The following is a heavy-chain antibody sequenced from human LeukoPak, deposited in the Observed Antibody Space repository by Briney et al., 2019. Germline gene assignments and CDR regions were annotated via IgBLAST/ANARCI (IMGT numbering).Heavy chain of an antibody. CDR2: IYYSGST. CDR1: SGSISSGSYY. Sequence: PSQTLSLTCTVSSGSISSGSYYWGWIRQPPGKGLEWIGSIYYSGSTYYNPSLKSRVTISVDTSKNQFSLKLSSVTAADTAVYYCARHFKGLTWGQGTLVTVSS. V-gene: IGHV4-39*01. CDR3: ARHFKGLT. J-gene: IGHJ4*02. D-gene: IGHD3-9*01.